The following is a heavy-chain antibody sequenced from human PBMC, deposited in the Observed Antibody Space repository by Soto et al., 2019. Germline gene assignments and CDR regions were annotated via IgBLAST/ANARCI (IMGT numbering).Heavy chain of an antibody. CDR3: ASANWASYGMDV. V-gene: IGHV1-3*01. CDR1: GYTFASHA. J-gene: IGHJ6*02. D-gene: IGHD7-27*01. CDR2: INAGNGNT. Sequence: GASVKVSCKASGYTFASHAMHWVRQAPGQRLEWMGWINAGNGNTKYSQKFQGRVTITRDTSASTAYMELSSLRSEDTAVYYCASANWASYGMDVWGQGTTVTVSS.